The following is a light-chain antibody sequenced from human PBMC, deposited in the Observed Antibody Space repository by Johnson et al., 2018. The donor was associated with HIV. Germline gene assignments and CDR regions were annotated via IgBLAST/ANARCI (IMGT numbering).Light chain of an antibody. J-gene: IGLJ1*01. CDR3: STWDNSLSAGGV. CDR1: SSNIGNNY. CDR2: DND. Sequence: QSVLTQPPSVSAAPGQKVTISCSGSSSNIGNNYVSWYQQLPGTAPKLLIYDNDQRPSGIPDRFSASKSGTSATLDITGIKTGDGADYYCSTWDNSLSAGGVFGTGTKVTVL. V-gene: IGLV1-51*01.